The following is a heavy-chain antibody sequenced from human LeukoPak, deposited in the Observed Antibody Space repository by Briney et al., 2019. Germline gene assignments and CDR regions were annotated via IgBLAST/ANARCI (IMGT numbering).Heavy chain of an antibody. CDR2: IKQDGSEK. D-gene: IGHD6-13*01. V-gene: IGHV3-7*01. Sequence: GGSLRLSCAASGFTFSRYWMSWVRQAPGKGLEWVANIKQDGSEKYYVDSVKGRFTISRDNARNSLYLQMNSLRAEDTAVYYCARSAGSSSWYEGYYFDYWGQGTLVTVSS. CDR1: GFTFSRYW. J-gene: IGHJ4*02. CDR3: ARSAGSSSWYEGYYFDY.